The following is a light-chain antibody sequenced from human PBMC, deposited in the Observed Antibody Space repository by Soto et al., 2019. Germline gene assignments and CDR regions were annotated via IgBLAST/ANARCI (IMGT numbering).Light chain of an antibody. Sequence: QSVLTQPPSVSGAPGQRVTISCTGSSSNIGAGYDVHWYQHLPGTAPKLLVYGNSKRPSGVPDRFSGSKSGTSASLAITGLQAWDEADYYCQSYDSSLSGSVFGGGTKLTVL. J-gene: IGLJ2*01. CDR3: QSYDSSLSGSV. V-gene: IGLV1-40*01. CDR1: SSNIGAGYD. CDR2: GNS.